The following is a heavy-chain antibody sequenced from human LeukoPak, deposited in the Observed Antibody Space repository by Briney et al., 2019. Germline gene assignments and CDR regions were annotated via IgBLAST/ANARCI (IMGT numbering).Heavy chain of an antibody. V-gene: IGHV4-39*01. D-gene: IGHD3-10*01. CDR2: IYYSGST. Sequence: SETLSLTCTVSGGSISSSSYYWGWIRQPPGKGLGWIGSIYYSGSTYYNPSLKSRVTISVDTSKNQFSLKLSSVTAADTAVYYCARRGGSGSYYNFWFDPWGQGTLVTVSS. CDR3: ARRGGSGSYYNFWFDP. CDR1: GGSISSSSYY. J-gene: IGHJ5*02.